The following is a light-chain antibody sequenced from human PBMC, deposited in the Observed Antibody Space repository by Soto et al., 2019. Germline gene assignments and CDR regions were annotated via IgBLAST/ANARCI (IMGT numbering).Light chain of an antibody. V-gene: IGKV1-5*03. CDR3: QQYNSYPIT. Sequence: DIPMTQSPATLSASVGDRVTITCRASQSISGWLAWYQQKPGKAPKLLIYKASSLESGVPSRFNGSGFGTEFTLTISNLQPDDFATYYCQQYNSYPITFGQGTRLEIK. CDR1: QSISGW. J-gene: IGKJ5*01. CDR2: KAS.